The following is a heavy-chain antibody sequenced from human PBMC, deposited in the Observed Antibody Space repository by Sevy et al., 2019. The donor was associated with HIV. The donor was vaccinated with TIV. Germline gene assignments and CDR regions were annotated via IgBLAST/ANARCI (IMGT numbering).Heavy chain of an antibody. V-gene: IGHV3-33*01. D-gene: IGHD3-22*01. Sequence: GGSLRLSCAASGFTFSSFGMHWVRQAPGKGLEWVAVIWNDRSNKHYADSVKGRFTISRDNSKNTLYLQMNSLRAEDTALYYCASLPNNYYDTSGYSGKDAFDIWGQGTMVTVSS. J-gene: IGHJ3*02. CDR2: IWNDRSNK. CDR1: GFTFSSFG. CDR3: ASLPNNYYDTSGYSGKDAFDI.